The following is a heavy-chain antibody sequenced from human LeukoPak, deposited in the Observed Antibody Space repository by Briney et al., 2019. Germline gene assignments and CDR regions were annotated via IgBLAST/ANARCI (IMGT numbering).Heavy chain of an antibody. V-gene: IGHV1-18*01. J-gene: IGHJ4*02. CDR3: ARVSGSAVAGTVFFDY. CDR1: GYTFTSYG. D-gene: IGHD6-19*01. Sequence: ASVKVSCKASGYTFTSYGISWVRQAPGQGLEWMGWISAYNGNTNYAQKLQGRVTMTTDTFTSTAYMELRSLRSDDTAVYYCARVSGSAVAGTVFFDYWGQGTLVTVSS. CDR2: ISAYNGNT.